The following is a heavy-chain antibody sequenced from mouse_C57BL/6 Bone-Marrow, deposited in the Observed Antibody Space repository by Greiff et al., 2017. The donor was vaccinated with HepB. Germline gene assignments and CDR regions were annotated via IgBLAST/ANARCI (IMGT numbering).Heavy chain of an antibody. CDR1: GFTFSSYG. D-gene: IGHD2-4*01. Sequence: QRVESGGDLVKPGGSLKLSCAASGFTFSSYGMSWVRQTPDKRLEWVATISSGGSYTYYPDSVKGRFTISRDNAKNTLYLQMSSLKSEDTAMYYCARHNYDYDGWFAYWGQGTLVTVSA. CDR3: ARHNYDYDGWFAY. V-gene: IGHV5-6*01. J-gene: IGHJ3*01. CDR2: ISSGGSYT.